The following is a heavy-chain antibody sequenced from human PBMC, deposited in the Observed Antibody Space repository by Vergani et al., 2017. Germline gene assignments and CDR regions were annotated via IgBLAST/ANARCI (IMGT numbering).Heavy chain of an antibody. D-gene: IGHD6-13*01. CDR2: IKQDGSEK. Sequence: EVQLVESGGGLVQPGGSLRLSCAASGFTFSSYWMSWVRQAPGKGLEWVANIKQDGSEKYYVDAVKGRFTISRDNAKNSLYLQMNSLRAEDTAVYYCARDVLGIAAAGTGGGNDYWGQGTLVTVSS. CDR1: GFTFSSYW. J-gene: IGHJ4*02. CDR3: ARDVLGIAAAGTGGGNDY. V-gene: IGHV3-7*01.